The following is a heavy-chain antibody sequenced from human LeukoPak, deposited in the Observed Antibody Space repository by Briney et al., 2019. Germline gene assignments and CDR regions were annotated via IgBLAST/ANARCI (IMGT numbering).Heavy chain of an antibody. CDR1: GFTFSSYA. V-gene: IGHV3-23*01. CDR2: ISGTSTIT. CDR3: AKVLSAAPDNWFDS. D-gene: IGHD2-2*01. Sequence: GGSLRLSCAVSGFTFSSYAMTWVRQAPGTGLEWVSGISGTSTITYYADSVKGRSTISRDNSRNTLYLQMDSLRAEDTALYYCAKVLSAAPDNWFDSWGQGTLVIVSS. J-gene: IGHJ5*01.